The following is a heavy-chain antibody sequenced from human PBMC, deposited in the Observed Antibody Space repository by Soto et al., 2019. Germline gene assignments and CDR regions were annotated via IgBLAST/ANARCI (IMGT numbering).Heavy chain of an antibody. Sequence: PSETLSLTCAVYGGSFSGYYWSWIRQPPGKGLEWIGEINHSGSTNYNPSLKSRVTISVDTSKSQFSLKLSSVTAADTAVYYCAREAWSGYSYGYNRYWFDPWGQGTLVTVSS. D-gene: IGHD5-18*01. J-gene: IGHJ5*02. CDR3: AREAWSGYSYGYNRYWFDP. CDR2: INHSGST. CDR1: GGSFSGYY. V-gene: IGHV4-34*01.